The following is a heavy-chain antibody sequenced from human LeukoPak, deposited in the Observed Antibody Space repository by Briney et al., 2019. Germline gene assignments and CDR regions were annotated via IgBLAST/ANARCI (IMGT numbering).Heavy chain of an antibody. CDR2: IYYNGNT. CDR1: GGSISSYY. CDR3: ARESEYNWNYRWFDP. Sequence: SETLSLTCTVSGGSISSYYWSWIRQSPGKGLEWIGYIYYNGNTNYNLSLKSRVTISVDTSKNQFSLKLSSVTAADTAVYYCARESEYNWNYRWFDPWGQGTLVTVSS. D-gene: IGHD1-7*01. J-gene: IGHJ5*02. V-gene: IGHV4-59*01.